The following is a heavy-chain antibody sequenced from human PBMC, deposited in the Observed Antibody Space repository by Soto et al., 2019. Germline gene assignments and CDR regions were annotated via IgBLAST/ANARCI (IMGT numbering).Heavy chain of an antibody. J-gene: IGHJ4*02. D-gene: IGHD6-6*01. CDR1: GYTFSTYW. V-gene: IGHV5-51*01. Sequence: HGESLKISCKGSGYTFSTYWIGWVRQMPGKGLEWMGIIYPGDSDTRYSPSFQGQVTISADKSISAAYLQWSSLTASDTAMYYCARLPRTIAPPPVDYWGQGTLVTVSS. CDR3: ARLPRTIAPPPVDY. CDR2: IYPGDSDT.